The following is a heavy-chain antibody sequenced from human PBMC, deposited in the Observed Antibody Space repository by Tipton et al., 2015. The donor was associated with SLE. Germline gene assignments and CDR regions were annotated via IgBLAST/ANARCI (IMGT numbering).Heavy chain of an antibody. V-gene: IGHV3-7*03. J-gene: IGHJ2*01. Sequence: GSLRLSCAASGFTFSSYWMSWVRQAPGKGLEWVANIKQDGSEKYYVDSVKGRFTISRDNSKNTLYLQMNSLRAEDTAVYYCAREGSAAGRYFDLWGRGTLVTVSS. CDR2: IKQDGSEK. CDR1: GFTFSSYW. D-gene: IGHD6-13*01. CDR3: AREGSAAGRYFDL.